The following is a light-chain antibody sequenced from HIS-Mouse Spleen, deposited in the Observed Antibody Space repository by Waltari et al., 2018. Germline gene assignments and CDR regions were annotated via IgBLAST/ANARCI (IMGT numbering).Light chain of an antibody. J-gene: IGKJ4*01. CDR1: QSVSSY. V-gene: IGKV3-11*01. CDR3: QQRSNWPT. Sequence: EIVLTQSPATLSLSPGERAPLSCRASQSVSSYLAWYQQKPGQAPRLLIYDASNTATGIPARFSGSGSGTDFTLTISSLEPEDFAVYYCQQRSNWPTFGGGTKVEIK. CDR2: DAS.